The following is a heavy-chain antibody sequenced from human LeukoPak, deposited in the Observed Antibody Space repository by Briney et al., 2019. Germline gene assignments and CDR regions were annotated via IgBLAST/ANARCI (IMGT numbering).Heavy chain of an antibody. CDR1: GFTVSNNY. D-gene: IGHD2-8*02. CDR3: ARNGPGGYYFDF. CDR2: IYAGGYT. V-gene: IGHV3-66*01. J-gene: IGHJ4*02. Sequence: PGGSLRLSCAASGFTVSNNYMSWVRQAPGKGLEWVSTIYAGGYTYYADSVKDRFTISRDNSKNTLYLQMNSLTAEDTAVYYCARNGPGGYYFDFWGQGTLVTVSS.